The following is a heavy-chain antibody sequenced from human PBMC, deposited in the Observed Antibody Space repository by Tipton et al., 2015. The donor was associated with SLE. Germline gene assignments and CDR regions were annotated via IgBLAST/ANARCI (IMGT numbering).Heavy chain of an antibody. D-gene: IGHD2-15*01. Sequence: TLSLTCTVSGGSVSSRRYYWGWIRQTPGKGLEWIANIDLTGSTYYNPSLKSRVTISADTSKNQFSLKLNSVTAADTAVYYCASGVVAAEGYWGQGTLVTVSS. J-gene: IGHJ4*02. V-gene: IGHV4-39*01. CDR1: GGSVSSRRYY. CDR3: ASGVVAAEGY. CDR2: IDLTGST.